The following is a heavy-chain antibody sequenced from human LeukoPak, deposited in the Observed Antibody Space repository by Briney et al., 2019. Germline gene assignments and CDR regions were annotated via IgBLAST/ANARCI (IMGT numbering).Heavy chain of an antibody. V-gene: IGHV3-48*03. CDR2: ISCSGTTI. CDR1: GFTFSSYE. Sequence: PGGSLRLSCAASGFTFSSYEMNWVRQAPGKGLEWVSYISCSGTTIYYADSLRGRFTISRDNAKNSLYLQMNRLRAEDTAVYYCARDSYGDYNWGQGTLVTVSS. D-gene: IGHD4-17*01. J-gene: IGHJ4*02. CDR3: ARDSYGDYN.